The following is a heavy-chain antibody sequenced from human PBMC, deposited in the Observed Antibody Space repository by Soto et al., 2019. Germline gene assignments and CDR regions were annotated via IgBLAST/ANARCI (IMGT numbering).Heavy chain of an antibody. J-gene: IGHJ4*02. CDR1: GYSFTSYG. Sequence: PGDSLKISCKGCGYSFTSYGISWVRQMPGKCLEWMGRIDPSDSYTNYSPSFQGHVTISADKSISTAYLQWSSLKASDTAMYYYARLQAAAGDNDRTFDYWGQGTLVTVSS. V-gene: IGHV5-10-1*01. CDR3: ARLQAAAGDNDRTFDY. D-gene: IGHD6-13*01. CDR2: IDPSDSYT.